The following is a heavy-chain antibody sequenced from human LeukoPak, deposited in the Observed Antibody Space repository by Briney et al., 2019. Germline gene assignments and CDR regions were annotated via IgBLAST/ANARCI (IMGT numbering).Heavy chain of an antibody. V-gene: IGHV3-7*01. J-gene: IGHJ1*01. CDR3: ARDLDKDYFQH. Sequence: GGSLRLSCAASGFTLSSYWMSWVRQAPGKGLEWVANIKQDGSEKYYVDSVKGRFTISRDNVKNSLYLQMNSLRAGDTAVYYCARDLDKDYFQHWGQGTLVTVSS. D-gene: IGHD1-1*01. CDR2: IKQDGSEK. CDR1: GFTLSSYW.